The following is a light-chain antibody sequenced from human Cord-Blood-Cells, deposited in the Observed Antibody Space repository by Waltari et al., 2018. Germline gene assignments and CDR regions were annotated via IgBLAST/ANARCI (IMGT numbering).Light chain of an antibody. CDR3: QQYNNWPPL. Sequence: EIVMTQSPATLSVSPGERATLSCRASQSVSSNLAWYQQKPGQAPRLLIYGASTRATGIPARFSGSGSGTEFTLTINSLQSEDFAVYYCQQYNNWPPLFGGGTKVEIK. CDR1: QSVSSN. J-gene: IGKJ4*01. CDR2: GAS. V-gene: IGKV3-15*01.